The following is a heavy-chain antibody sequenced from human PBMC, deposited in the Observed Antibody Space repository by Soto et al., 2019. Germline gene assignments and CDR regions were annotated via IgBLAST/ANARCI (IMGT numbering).Heavy chain of an antibody. J-gene: IGHJ4*02. D-gene: IGHD3-9*01. V-gene: IGHV3-48*03. CDR1: GFTFSTYH. Sequence: GGSLRLSCAASGFTFSTYHMNWVRQAPGKGLEWVSQINTYGSDMYYAESVKGRFTISRDNAKNSLYLQMNSLRAEDTAVYYCARDHDWSSDYWGQGTLVTVSS. CDR2: INTYGSDM. CDR3: ARDHDWSSDY.